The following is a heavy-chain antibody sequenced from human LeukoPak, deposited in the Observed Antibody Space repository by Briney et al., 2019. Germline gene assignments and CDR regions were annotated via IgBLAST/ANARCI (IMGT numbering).Heavy chain of an antibody. Sequence: PGGSLRLSCAASGFTFSSYEMNWVRQAPGKGLEWVSYISSSDSTIYYADSVKGRFTISRDNAKNSLYLQMNSLRAEDTAVYYCARESAGYCTNGVCYLFDYWGQGTLATVSS. CDR2: ISSSDSTI. D-gene: IGHD2-8*01. V-gene: IGHV3-48*03. CDR3: ARESAGYCTNGVCYLFDY. J-gene: IGHJ4*02. CDR1: GFTFSSYE.